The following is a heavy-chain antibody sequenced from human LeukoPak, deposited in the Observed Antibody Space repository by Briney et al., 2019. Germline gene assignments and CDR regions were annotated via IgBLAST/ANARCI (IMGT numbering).Heavy chain of an antibody. CDR3: ARGGRMGYYNWFDP. CDR1: GGSISSYY. D-gene: IGHD5-18*01. CDR2: IYYSGST. J-gene: IGHJ5*02. Sequence: SETLSLTCTVSGGSISSYYWSWIRQPPGKGLEWIGYIYYSGSTNYNPSLKSRVTISVDTSKNQFSLKLSSVTAADTAVYYCARGGRMGYYNWFDPWGQGTLVTVSS. V-gene: IGHV4-59*01.